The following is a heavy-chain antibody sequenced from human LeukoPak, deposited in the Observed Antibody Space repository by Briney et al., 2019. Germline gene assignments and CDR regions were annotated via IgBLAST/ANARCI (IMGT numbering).Heavy chain of an antibody. CDR3: AKREFDSSDFDY. D-gene: IGHD3-10*01. CDR1: GFTFSRYA. V-gene: IGHV3-23*01. J-gene: IGHJ4*02. CDR2: ISGGGGST. Sequence: GGSLRLSCATSGFTFSRYAMSWVRQAPGKGLEWVSAISGGGGSTYYADSVKGRFTISRDNSKNTLYLQVNSLRAEDTAVYYCAKREFDSSDFDYWGQGTLVTVSS.